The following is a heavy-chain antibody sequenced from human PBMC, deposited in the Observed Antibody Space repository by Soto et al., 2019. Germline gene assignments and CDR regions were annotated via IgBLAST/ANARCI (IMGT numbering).Heavy chain of an antibody. D-gene: IGHD3-22*01. CDR1: GYTLTELS. CDR3: ATERHSSGYYLGGIDY. V-gene: IGHV1-24*01. Sequence: ASVKVSCEVSGYTLTELSMHWVRQAPGKGLEWMGGFDPEDGETIYAQKFQGRVTMTEDTSTDTAYMELSSLRSEDTAVYYCATERHSSGYYLGGIDYWGQGTLVTVSS. J-gene: IGHJ4*02. CDR2: FDPEDGET.